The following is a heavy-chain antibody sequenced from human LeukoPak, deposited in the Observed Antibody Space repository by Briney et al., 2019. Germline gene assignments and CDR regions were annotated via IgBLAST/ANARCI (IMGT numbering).Heavy chain of an antibody. V-gene: IGHV3-53*01. CDR1: GFTVSSNY. CDR3: ATSSRASSGYSSL. D-gene: IGHD3-22*01. CDR2: IYSGGST. J-gene: IGHJ4*02. Sequence: GGSLRLSCAASGFTVSSNYMSWVRQAPGKGLEWVSVIYSGGSTYYADSVKGRFTISRDNSKNTLYLQMNSLRAEDTAVYYCATSSRASSGYSSLWGQGTLVTVSS.